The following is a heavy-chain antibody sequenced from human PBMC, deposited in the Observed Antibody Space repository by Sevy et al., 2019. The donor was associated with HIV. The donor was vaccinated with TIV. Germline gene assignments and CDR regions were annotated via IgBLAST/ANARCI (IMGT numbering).Heavy chain of an antibody. J-gene: IGHJ3*01. CDR3: AREGDTVLVPTAVDAFDF. V-gene: IGHV3-74*01. CDR1: GFTFSNYW. CDR2: IKTDGSNR. Sequence: GGSLRLSCAASGFTFSNYWMHWVRQAPGKGLVWVSRIKTDGSNRDSADSVKGRFFISRDNAKNLLYLQMNSLRAEDTAVYYCAREGDTVLVPTAVDAFDFWGQGTMVTVSS. D-gene: IGHD2-2*01.